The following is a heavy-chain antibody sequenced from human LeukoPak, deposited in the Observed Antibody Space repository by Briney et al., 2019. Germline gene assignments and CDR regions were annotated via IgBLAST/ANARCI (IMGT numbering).Heavy chain of an antibody. D-gene: IGHD6-13*01. V-gene: IGHV3-21*04. Sequence: GGSLRLSCAASGFTFSSYSMNWVRQAPGMGLEWVSSISSSSSYIYYADSVKGRFTISRDNAKNSLYLQMNSPRAEDTALYYCAKDVTLGIAAAGSGYFDYWGQGTLVTVSS. CDR3: AKDVTLGIAAAGSGYFDY. CDR1: GFTFSSYS. CDR2: ISSSSSYI. J-gene: IGHJ4*02.